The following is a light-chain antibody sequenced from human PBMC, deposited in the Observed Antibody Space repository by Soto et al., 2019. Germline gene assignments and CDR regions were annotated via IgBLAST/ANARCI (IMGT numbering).Light chain of an antibody. CDR2: ENN. Sequence: QSVLTQPPSVSAAPGQKVTISCSGSSSNIGNNYVSWYQQLPGTAPKLLIYENNKRPSGIPDRFSGSKSGTSATLGITGLQTGDEADYYCGTWDSSLSVFYVFGTGTKVTVL. V-gene: IGLV1-51*02. J-gene: IGLJ1*01. CDR3: GTWDSSLSVFYV. CDR1: SSNIGNNY.